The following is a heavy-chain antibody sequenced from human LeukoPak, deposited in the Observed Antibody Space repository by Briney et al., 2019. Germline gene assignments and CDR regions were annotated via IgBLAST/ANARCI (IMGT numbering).Heavy chain of an antibody. CDR1: GGSLSSNSYY. V-gene: IGHV4-39*01. D-gene: IGHD2-2*02. CDR2: NYYSGST. J-gene: IGHJ4*02. CDR3: ARLPRWDIVVVPAAIVDS. Sequence: SETLSLTCTVSGGSLSSNSYYWGWIRQPPGKGLEWFGSNYYSGSTYYNPSLNSRVTISVDTSKKQLPLMLSPVTAADTAVYYCARLPRWDIVVVPAAIVDSWGQGTVVIVSS.